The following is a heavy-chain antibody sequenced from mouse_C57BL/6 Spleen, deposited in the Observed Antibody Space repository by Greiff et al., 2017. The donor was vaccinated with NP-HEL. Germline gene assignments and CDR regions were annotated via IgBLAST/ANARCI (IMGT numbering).Heavy chain of an antibody. V-gene: IGHV1-64*01. CDR3: ARGGYDGYSSFDC. Sequence: QVQLQQPGAELVKPGASVKLSCKASGYTFTSYWMHWVKQRPGQGLEWIGMIHPNSGSTNYNEKFKSKATLTVDKSSSTAYMQLSSLTSEDSAVCYCARGGYDGYSSFDCWGKGATLTVSS. J-gene: IGHJ2*01. CDR2: IHPNSGST. D-gene: IGHD2-3*01. CDR1: GYTFTSYW.